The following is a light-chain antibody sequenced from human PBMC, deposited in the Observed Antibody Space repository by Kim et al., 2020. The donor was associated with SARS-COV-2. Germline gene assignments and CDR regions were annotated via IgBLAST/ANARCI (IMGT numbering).Light chain of an antibody. CDR2: KAT. V-gene: IGLV3-25*03. CDR1: VLPKQY. J-gene: IGLJ2*01. CDR3: QSADSSGTSYVI. Sequence: PGQQARITCFGDVLPKQYSYWYQQKPSQAPVMVVSKATERPSGIPERFSGSISGTTVTLTISGVQSEDEATYYCQSADSSGTSYVIFGGGTQLTVL.